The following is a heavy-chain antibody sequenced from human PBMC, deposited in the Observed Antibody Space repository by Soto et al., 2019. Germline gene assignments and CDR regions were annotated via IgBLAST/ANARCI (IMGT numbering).Heavy chain of an antibody. V-gene: IGHV4-31*03. J-gene: IGHJ4*02. CDR3: AKGFVETAMDFNY. D-gene: IGHD5-18*01. CDR1: GASISSGGYF. Sequence: QVQLQESGPGLVKPSQTLFLASSVSGASISSGGYFWSWIRELPGKGLEWIGYIHYSRSTYYNPALESRVVMSMDTTKTDFLLKLNSGAAADTAVFYWAKGFVETAMDFNYWGQGALVTVSS. CDR2: IHYSRST.